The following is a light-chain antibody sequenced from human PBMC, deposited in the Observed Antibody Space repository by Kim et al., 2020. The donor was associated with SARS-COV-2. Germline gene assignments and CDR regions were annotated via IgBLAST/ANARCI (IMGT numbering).Light chain of an antibody. CDR3: YSTDSSGNHWV. Sequence: SYELIQPPPVSVSPGQTARITCSGDALPKKYAYWYQQKSGQAPVLVIYEDSERPSGIPERFSGSSSGTMATLTISGARVDDEADYYCYSTDSSGNHWVFGGGTQLTVL. J-gene: IGLJ3*02. CDR1: ALPKKY. CDR2: EDS. V-gene: IGLV3-10*01.